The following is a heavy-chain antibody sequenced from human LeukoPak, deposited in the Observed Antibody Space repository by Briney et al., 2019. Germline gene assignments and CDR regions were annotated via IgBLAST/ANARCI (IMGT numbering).Heavy chain of an antibody. J-gene: IGHJ4*02. Sequence: SVKVSCKASGGTFSSYTISWVRQAPGQGLEWMGRIIPILGIANYAQKFRGRVTITADKSTSTAYMELSNLRSEDTAVYYCARVGGYDYGDYPLFYWGQGTLVTVSS. CDR1: GGTFSSYT. CDR3: ARVGGYDYGDYPLFY. D-gene: IGHD4-17*01. V-gene: IGHV1-69*02. CDR2: IIPILGIA.